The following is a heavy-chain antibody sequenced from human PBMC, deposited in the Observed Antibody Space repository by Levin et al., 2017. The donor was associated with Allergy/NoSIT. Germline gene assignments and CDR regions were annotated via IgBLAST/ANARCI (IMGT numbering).Heavy chain of an antibody. V-gene: IGHV3-7*04. D-gene: IGHD2-8*02. CDR3: ARNWRSAFDI. Sequence: GGSLRLSCAASGFIFSSYWMSWVRQAPGKGLEWVANIKQDGTEKYYVDSVKGRFAISKDNPKNSVSLYMTSLRVEDTAVYYCARNWRSAFDIWGQGTVVTVSS. CDR2: IKQDGTEK. CDR1: GFIFSSYW. J-gene: IGHJ3*02.